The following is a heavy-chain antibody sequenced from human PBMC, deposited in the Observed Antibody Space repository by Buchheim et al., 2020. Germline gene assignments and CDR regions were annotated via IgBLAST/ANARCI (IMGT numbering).Heavy chain of an antibody. CDR2: ISYDGSNK. Sequence: QVQLVESGGGVVQPGRSLRLSCAASGFTFSSYGMHWVRQAPGKGLEWVAVISYDGSNKYYADSVKGRFTISRDNSKNTLYLQMNSLRAEDTAVYYCAKEDSSGSRPHDYWGQGTL. CDR3: AKEDSSGSRPHDY. D-gene: IGHD3-22*01. V-gene: IGHV3-30*18. CDR1: GFTFSSYG. J-gene: IGHJ4*02.